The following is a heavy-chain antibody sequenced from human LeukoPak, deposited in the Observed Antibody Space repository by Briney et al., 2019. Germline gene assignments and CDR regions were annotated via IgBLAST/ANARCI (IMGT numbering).Heavy chain of an antibody. Sequence: SETLSLTCTVSGGSISSSSYYWGWIRQPPGKGLEWIGSIYYSGSTYYNPSLKSRVTISADTSKNQFSLKLSSVTAADTAVYYCARLPMLWFGEYSYYFDYWGQGTLVTVSS. CDR2: IYYSGST. D-gene: IGHD3-10*01. CDR1: GGSISSSSYY. V-gene: IGHV4-39*01. CDR3: ARLPMLWFGEYSYYFDY. J-gene: IGHJ4*02.